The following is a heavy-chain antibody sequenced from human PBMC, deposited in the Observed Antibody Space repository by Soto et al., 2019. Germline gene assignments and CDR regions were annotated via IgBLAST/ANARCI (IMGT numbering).Heavy chain of an antibody. D-gene: IGHD3-16*01. J-gene: IGHJ6*03. CDR1: GYSISSSNW. CDR3: ARKRGGAATQYYMDV. CDR2: IYYSGST. V-gene: IGHV4-28*01. Sequence: QVQLQESGPGVVKPSDTLSLTCAVSGYSISSSNWWGWIRQPPGKGLEWIGYIYYSGSTYYNPSLKSRVTMSVDTPKNQFSLKLSSVTAVDTAVYYCARKRGGAATQYYMDVWGKGTTVTVSS.